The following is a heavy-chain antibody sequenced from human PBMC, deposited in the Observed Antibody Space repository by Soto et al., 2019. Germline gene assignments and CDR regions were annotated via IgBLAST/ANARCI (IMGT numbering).Heavy chain of an antibody. CDR1: GFTFSSYA. D-gene: IGHD3-3*01. CDR2: ISGSGGST. J-gene: IGHJ6*02. V-gene: IGHV3-23*01. CDR3: ARGSDFWSGYYTGMDV. Sequence: LRLSCAASGFTFSSYAMSWVRQAPGKGLEWVSAISGSGGSTYYADSVKGRFTISRDNSKNTLYLQMNSLRAEDTAVYYCARGSDFWSGYYTGMDVWGQGTTVTVSS.